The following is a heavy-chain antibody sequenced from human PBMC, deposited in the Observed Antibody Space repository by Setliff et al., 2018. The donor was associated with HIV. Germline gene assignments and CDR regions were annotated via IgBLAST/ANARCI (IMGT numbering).Heavy chain of an antibody. Sequence: ASVKVSCKASGYTFTSYYMHWVRQAPGQGLEWMGIINPSGGSTSYAQKFQGRVTMTRDTSTSTVYMELSSLRSEDTAVYDCATEVGMDIGAFDIWGQGTMVTVSS. J-gene: IGHJ3*02. CDR2: INPSGGST. D-gene: IGHD5-12*01. CDR1: GYTFTSYY. CDR3: ATEVGMDIGAFDI. V-gene: IGHV1-46*01.